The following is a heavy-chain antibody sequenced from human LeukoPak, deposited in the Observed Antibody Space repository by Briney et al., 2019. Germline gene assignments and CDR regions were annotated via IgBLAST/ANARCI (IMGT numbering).Heavy chain of an antibody. CDR1: GYTFSNYY. D-gene: IGHD2-8*01. Sequence: ASVKVSCKASGYTFSNYYMHWVRQAPGQGLEWMGWINPSSGGANFAQKFQGRVTMTRDTSISTAYMELHGLRSDDTAVYYCARHVSSSNEDDWGQGTLVTVSS. J-gene: IGHJ4*02. V-gene: IGHV1-2*02. CDR3: ARHVSSSNEDD. CDR2: INPSSGGA.